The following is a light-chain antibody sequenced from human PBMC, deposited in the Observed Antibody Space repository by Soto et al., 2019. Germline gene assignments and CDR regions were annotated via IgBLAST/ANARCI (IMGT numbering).Light chain of an antibody. J-gene: IGLJ2*01. CDR3: RSCTNGDPLV. CDR2: DVD. Sequence: QSALTQPAAVSGSPGQSITISCTGTSSDVGGHNYVSWYQHYPGNAPKLMIYDVDSRPSGVSNRFSGSTSGNTASLTISGLQAEDEADYYCRSCTNGDPLVFGGGTKLTVL. V-gene: IGLV2-14*03. CDR1: SSDVGGHNY.